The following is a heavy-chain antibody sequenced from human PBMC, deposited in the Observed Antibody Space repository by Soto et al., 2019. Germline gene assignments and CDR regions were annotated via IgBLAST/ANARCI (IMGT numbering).Heavy chain of an antibody. CDR1: VFTFNRYL. CDR2: ISSGSSTI. Sequence: GGSLRLSCAASVFTFNRYLMNCLRQAQGKGLEWVSYISSGSSTIYYADSVKGRFTISRDNAKNSLYLQMDSLRAEDTAVYCATRSDYMDVWGTGTTVTVSS. J-gene: IGHJ6*03. V-gene: IGHV3-48*01. D-gene: IGHD2-2*01. CDR3: TRSDYMDV.